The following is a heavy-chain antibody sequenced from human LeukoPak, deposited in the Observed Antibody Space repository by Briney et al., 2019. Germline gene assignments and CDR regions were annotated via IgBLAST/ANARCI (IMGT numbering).Heavy chain of an antibody. CDR3: TRDQTPYY. J-gene: IGHJ4*02. V-gene: IGHV3-49*04. CDR1: GFTFSSYS. CDR2: IRSKIYGGTP. Sequence: GGSLRLSCAASGFTFSSYSMNWVRQAPGKGLEWVGFIRSKIYGGTPEYAASVKGRFTISRDDSKGIAYLQMDSLKTEDTAVYYCTRDQTPYYWGQGTLVTVSS.